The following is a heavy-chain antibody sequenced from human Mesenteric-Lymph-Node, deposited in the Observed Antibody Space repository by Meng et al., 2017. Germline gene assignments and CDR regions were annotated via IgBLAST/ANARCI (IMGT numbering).Heavy chain of an antibody. CDR1: GGSISSSSYY. J-gene: IGHJ5*02. Sequence: SETLSLTCTVSGGSISSSSYYWGWIRQPPGKGLEWIGSIYYSGSTYYNPSLKSRVTISVDTSKNQFSLKLSSVTAADTAVYYCARERWPYGSFDPWGQGTLVTVSS. V-gene: IGHV4-39*07. CDR2: IYYSGST. CDR3: ARERWPYGSFDP. D-gene: IGHD3-10*01.